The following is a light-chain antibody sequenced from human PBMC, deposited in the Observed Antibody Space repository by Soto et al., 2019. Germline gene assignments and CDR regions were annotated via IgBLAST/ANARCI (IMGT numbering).Light chain of an antibody. Sequence: QSVLTQPASVSGSPGQSITISCTGTNSDIGGYNYVSWYQHHPGKAPKLIIYEVSNRPSGVSNRFSGSKFGNTASLTVSGLQAEDEADYSRCSYSSSGTPKWVFGGGTKLTVL. CDR1: NSDIGGYNY. CDR2: EVS. J-gene: IGLJ2*01. V-gene: IGLV2-14*01. CDR3: CSYSSSGTPKWV.